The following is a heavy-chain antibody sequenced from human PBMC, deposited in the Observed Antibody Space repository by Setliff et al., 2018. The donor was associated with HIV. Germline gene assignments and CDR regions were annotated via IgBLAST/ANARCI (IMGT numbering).Heavy chain of an antibody. CDR3: TKVAVAAYGGYYFDY. J-gene: IGHJ4*02. V-gene: IGHV3-21*03. CDR1: GFSFSTYS. D-gene: IGHD6-19*01. Sequence: GSLRLSCAASGFSFSTYSMNWVRLAPGRGLEWISSISVSGFNIYYADSVKGRFFVSRDDAKSIAYLQMNSLNTEDTAVYYCTKVAVAAYGGYYFDYWGQGTLVTVSS. CDR2: ISVSGFNI.